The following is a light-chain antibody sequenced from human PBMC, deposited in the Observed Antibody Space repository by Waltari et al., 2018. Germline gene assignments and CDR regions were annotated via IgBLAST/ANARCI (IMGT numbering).Light chain of an antibody. CDR2: KDP. J-gene: IGLJ1*01. CDR3: QSADSSGTFYI. CDR1: ALPKQY. V-gene: IGLV3-25*03. Sequence: SYELTQPPSVSVSPGQTAMITCSGDALPKQYTYWYQQKPGQAPVLVIYKDPERPSGIPERFSGSSSGTTVTLTISGVQPEDEADYFCQSADSSGTFYIFGIGTKVTVL.